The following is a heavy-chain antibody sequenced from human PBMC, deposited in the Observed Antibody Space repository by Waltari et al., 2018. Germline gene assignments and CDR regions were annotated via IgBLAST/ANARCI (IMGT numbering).Heavy chain of an antibody. CDR1: GFTFTNYW. D-gene: IGHD6-25*01. CDR3: SANFQH. V-gene: IGHV3-74*01. CDR2: INSDATTT. Sequence: EVQLVESGGGLVQPGGSLRLSCTASGFTFTNYWMHWVRQAPGKGLVWVYRINSDATTTNYADSVKGRFTISRDNAKNTVSLQMNSLTVEDTAVYYCSANFQHWGQGTLVTVSS. J-gene: IGHJ1*01.